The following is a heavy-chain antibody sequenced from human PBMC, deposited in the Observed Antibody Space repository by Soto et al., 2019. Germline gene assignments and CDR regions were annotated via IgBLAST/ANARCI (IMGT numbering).Heavy chain of an antibody. CDR1: GFTVSSKY. Sequence: DVQLVETGGELIQPGGSLRLSCAASGFTVSSKYMSWVRQAPGKGLEWISVIWSAGLIYYADSVRGRFTISRDISKNIFYLEITSRGADDTAVFYCAREPPMDVGGKGPTVTFPS. V-gene: IGHV3-53*02. CDR3: AREPPMDV. CDR2: IWSAGLI. J-gene: IGHJ6*04.